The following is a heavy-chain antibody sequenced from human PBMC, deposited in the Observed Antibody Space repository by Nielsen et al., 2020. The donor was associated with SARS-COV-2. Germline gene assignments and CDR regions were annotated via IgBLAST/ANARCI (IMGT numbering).Heavy chain of an antibody. CDR3: ARGPPGSGRPGWFDP. CDR1: GFTFSSYD. D-gene: IGHD3-10*01. CDR2: ISSSSSYI. Sequence: GESLKISCAASGFTFSSYDMNWVRQAPGKGLEWVSSISSSSSYIYYADSVKGRFTISRDNAKNSLYLQMNSLRAEDTAVYYCARGPPGSGRPGWFDPWGQGTLVTVSS. J-gene: IGHJ5*02. V-gene: IGHV3-21*01.